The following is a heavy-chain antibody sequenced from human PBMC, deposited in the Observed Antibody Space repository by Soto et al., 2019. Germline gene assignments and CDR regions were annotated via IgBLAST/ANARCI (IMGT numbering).Heavy chain of an antibody. CDR2: ISAYNGNT. CDR3: ARDPVGYFDWLPDKNWFDP. CDR1: GYTFTSYG. Sequence: QVQLVQSGAEVKKPGASVKVSCKASGYTFTSYGISWVRQAPGQGLEWMGWISAYNGNTNYAQKLQGRVTMTTDTSTSTAYMELRSVRADDTAVYYCARDPVGYFDWLPDKNWFDPWGQGTLVTVSS. V-gene: IGHV1-18*01. J-gene: IGHJ5*02. D-gene: IGHD3-9*01.